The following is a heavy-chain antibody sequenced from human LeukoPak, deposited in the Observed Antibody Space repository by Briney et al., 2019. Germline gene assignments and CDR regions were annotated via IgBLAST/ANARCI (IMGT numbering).Heavy chain of an antibody. D-gene: IGHD3-10*01. J-gene: IGHJ4*02. CDR1: GDSISSSSYC. CDR3: ARLWFGHYYFDY. Sequence: SETLSLTCTVSGDSISSSSYCWGWIRQPPGKGLEWIGSIYYSGSTYYNPSLKSRVTISVDTSKNQFSLRLISVTAADTAVYYCARLWFGHYYFDYWGQGTLVTVSS. V-gene: IGHV4-39*01. CDR2: IYYSGST.